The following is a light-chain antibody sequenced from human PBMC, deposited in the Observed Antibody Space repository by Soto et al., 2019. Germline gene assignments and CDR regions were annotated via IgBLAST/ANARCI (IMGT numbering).Light chain of an antibody. Sequence: QSALTQPASVSGSPGQSITISCTGTSSDVGSYNLVSWYQQHPGKAPKLMIYDVTKRPSGVSNRFSGSKSGNTASLTISGLQAEDEAEYYCCSYAAPSTFVFGTGTKVTVL. CDR2: DVT. V-gene: IGLV2-23*02. CDR1: SSDVGSYNL. J-gene: IGLJ1*01. CDR3: CSYAAPSTFV.